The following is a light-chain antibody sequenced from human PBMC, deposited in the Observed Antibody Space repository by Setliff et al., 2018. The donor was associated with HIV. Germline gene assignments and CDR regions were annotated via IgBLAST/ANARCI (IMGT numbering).Light chain of an antibody. CDR3: CSYAGNSYV. CDR1: SSDVGGYNY. V-gene: IGLV2-11*01. J-gene: IGLJ1*01. CDR2: DVS. Sequence: QSVLTQPPSVSGSPGQSVTISCTGTSSDVGGYNYVSWYQQHPDKAPKLMIYDVSKRPSGVPDRFSGSKSGNTASLTISGLQAEDEADYHCCSYAGNSYVFGTGTKVTVL.